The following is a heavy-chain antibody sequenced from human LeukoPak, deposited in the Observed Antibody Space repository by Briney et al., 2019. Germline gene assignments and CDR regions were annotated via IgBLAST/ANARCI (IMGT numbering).Heavy chain of an antibody. CDR1: GCTFNTYG. V-gene: IGHV1-18*01. CDR3: LRDAQRPRLTPDY. Sequence: ASVTVSCKASGCTFNTYGISWVRQAPGQGLEWMGWISTYNGDVIYVQNLQGRVTMTTDTSTSTAYMELMSLRSDDTAVYYCLRDAQRPRLTPDYWGQGTLVTVSS. J-gene: IGHJ4*02. CDR2: ISTYNGDV. D-gene: IGHD6-25*01.